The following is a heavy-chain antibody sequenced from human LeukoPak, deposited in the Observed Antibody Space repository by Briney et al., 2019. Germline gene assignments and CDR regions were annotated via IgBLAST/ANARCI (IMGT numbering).Heavy chain of an antibody. V-gene: IGHV4-39*07. CDR1: GGSISSSSYY. CDR3: ARIRNWYFDL. Sequence: SETLSLTCTVSGGSISSSSYYWGWIRQPPGKGLEWIGSIYYSGSTYYNPSLKGRVTISVDTSKNQFSLKLSSVTAADTAVYYCARIRNWYFDLWGRGTLVTVSS. J-gene: IGHJ2*01. CDR2: IYYSGST. D-gene: IGHD1-14*01.